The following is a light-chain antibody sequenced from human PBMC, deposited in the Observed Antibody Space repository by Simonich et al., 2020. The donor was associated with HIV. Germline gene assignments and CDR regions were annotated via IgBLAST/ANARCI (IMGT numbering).Light chain of an antibody. J-gene: IGLJ3*02. V-gene: IGLV2-23*01. CDR3: CSYAGSSTWV. CDR2: EAN. CDR1: SSDVGSYNL. Sequence: QSALTQPASVSGSPGQSITISCTGTSSDVGSYNLVSWYQQHPGKAPKLMIYEANKRPSVVSNRFSGSKSGNTASLTISGLQAEDEADYYCCSYAGSSTWVFGGGTKLTVL.